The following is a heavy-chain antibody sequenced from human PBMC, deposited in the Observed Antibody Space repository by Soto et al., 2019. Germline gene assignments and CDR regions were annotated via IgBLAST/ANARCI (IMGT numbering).Heavy chain of an antibody. CDR3: AKDRRSEYSYLSD. CDR1: GFTFDDYA. V-gene: IGHV3-9*01. CDR2: ISWNSGSI. J-gene: IGHJ4*02. D-gene: IGHD5-18*01. Sequence: EVQLVESGGGLVQPGRSLRLSCAASGFTFDDYAMHWVRQAPGTGLEWVSGISWNSGSIGYADSVKGRFTISRDNAKNSLYLQMNSLRAEDTALYYCAKDRRSEYSYLSDWGQGTLVTVSS.